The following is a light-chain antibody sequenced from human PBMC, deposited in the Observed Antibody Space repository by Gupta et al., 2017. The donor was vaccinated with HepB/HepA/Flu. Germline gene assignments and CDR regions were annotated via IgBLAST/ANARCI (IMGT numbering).Light chain of an antibody. CDR1: SSDVGGYNY. Sequence: QSALTPPASVSGSPGQSIPISCTGTSSDVGGYNYVPWYPQHPGKAPKLMIYDVSNRPSGVSNRFSGSKSGNTASLTISGLQAEDEADYYCSSYTSSSTPLYVFGTGTKVTVL. CDR2: DVS. V-gene: IGLV2-14*01. J-gene: IGLJ1*01. CDR3: SSYTSSSTPLYV.